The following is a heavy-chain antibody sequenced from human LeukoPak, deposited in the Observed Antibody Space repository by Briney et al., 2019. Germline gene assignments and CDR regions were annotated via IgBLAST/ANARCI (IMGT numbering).Heavy chain of an antibody. CDR1: GFTFSDHY. J-gene: IGHJ5*02. V-gene: IGHV3-72*01. Sequence: PGGSLRLSCAASGFTFSDHYMDWVRQAPGKGLEWVGRTRNKANSYTTEYAASVKGRFTISRADSENSLYLQMNSLRDEDTAVYYCARDGPWGQGTLVTVSS. CDR2: TRNKANSYTT. CDR3: ARDGP.